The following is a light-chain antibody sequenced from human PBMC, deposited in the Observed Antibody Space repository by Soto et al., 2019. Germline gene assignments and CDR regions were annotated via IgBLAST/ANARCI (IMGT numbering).Light chain of an antibody. Sequence: EIVMTQSPATLSVSPGERVTLSCRARQSVGSNLAWYQQKPGQAPRLLIYGASTRATGIPARFSGSGSVTDFTLTISSLEPEEFAVYYCQQRSNWATFGPGTKVDIK. V-gene: IGKV3-15*01. CDR1: QSVGSN. CDR2: GAS. J-gene: IGKJ3*01. CDR3: QQRSNWAT.